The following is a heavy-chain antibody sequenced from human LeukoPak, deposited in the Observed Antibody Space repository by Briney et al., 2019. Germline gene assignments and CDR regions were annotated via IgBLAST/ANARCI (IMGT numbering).Heavy chain of an antibody. V-gene: IGHV1-18*01. J-gene: IGHJ4*02. Sequence: ASVKVSCKASGYTFTSYGISWVRQAPGQGLEGMGWISAYNGNTNYAQKLQGRVTMTTDTSTSTAYMELRSLRSDDTAVYYCARERSGNYRFDYWGQGTLVTVSS. CDR1: GYTFTSYG. CDR3: ARERSGNYRFDY. CDR2: ISAYNGNT. D-gene: IGHD1-26*01.